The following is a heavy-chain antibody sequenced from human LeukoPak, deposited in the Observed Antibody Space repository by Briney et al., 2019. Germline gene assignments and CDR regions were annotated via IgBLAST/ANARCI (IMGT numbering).Heavy chain of an antibody. D-gene: IGHD6-19*01. CDR1: GFTFGSYV. CDR3: AKADVEWLVRGYFDY. Sequence: GGSLRLSCGASGFTFGSYVMNWVRQAPGKGLEWVSSISGNGDTTYYADSVKGRFTISRDNSKNTLYLQMNSLRAEDTAVYYCAKADVEWLVRGYFDYWGQGTLVTVSS. V-gene: IGHV3-23*01. J-gene: IGHJ4*02. CDR2: ISGNGDTT.